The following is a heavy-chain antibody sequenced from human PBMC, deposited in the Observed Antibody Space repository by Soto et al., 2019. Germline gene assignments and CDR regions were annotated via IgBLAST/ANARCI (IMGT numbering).Heavy chain of an antibody. D-gene: IGHD6-6*01. CDR2: IYYSGST. CDR1: GGSLSSRSYY. Sequence: ALSPTSVVFGGSLSSRSYYWSWIRQHPGKGLEWIGYIYYSGSTYYNPSLKSRVTISADTSKNQFSLKLSSVTAADTAVYYCARVWPKGSSSTYYFDYWGQGTLVTVSS. CDR3: ARVWPKGSSSTYYFDY. J-gene: IGHJ4*02. V-gene: IGHV4-31*11.